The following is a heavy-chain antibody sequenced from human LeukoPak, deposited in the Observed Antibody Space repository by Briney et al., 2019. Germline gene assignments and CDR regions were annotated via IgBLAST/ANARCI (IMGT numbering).Heavy chain of an antibody. V-gene: IGHV3-23*01. Sequence: GSLRLSCAASGFTFSIYGMSWVRQVPGKGLEWVSAISGSGGSTYYADSVKGRFTISRDNSKNTLYLQMNSLRAEDTAVYYCAKDLWAAVAGRRYYFDYWGQGTLVTVSS. CDR2: ISGSGGST. CDR1: GFTFSIYG. J-gene: IGHJ4*02. D-gene: IGHD6-19*01. CDR3: AKDLWAAVAGRRYYFDY.